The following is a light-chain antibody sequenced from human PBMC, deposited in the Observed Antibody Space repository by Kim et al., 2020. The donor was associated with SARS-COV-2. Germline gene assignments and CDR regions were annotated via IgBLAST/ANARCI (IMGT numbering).Light chain of an antibody. CDR3: QVWDSGSDHNYV. CDR2: YDS. CDR1: NIGSKS. Sequence: SYELTQPPSVSVAPGKTARITCGGNNIGSKSVHWYQQKPGQAPVLVIYYDSDRPSGIPERFSGSNSGNTATLTISGVEAGDEADYYCQVWDSGSDHNYVFGTGTKVTVL. V-gene: IGLV3-21*04. J-gene: IGLJ1*01.